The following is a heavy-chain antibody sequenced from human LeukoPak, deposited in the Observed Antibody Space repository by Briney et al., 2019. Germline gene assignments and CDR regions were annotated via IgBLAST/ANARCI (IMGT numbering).Heavy chain of an antibody. CDR2: INAGNGNT. CDR3: ARDERYCSGGSCSDYGDYGGYFDY. CDR1: GYTFTSYA. J-gene: IGHJ4*02. Sequence: ASVKVSCKASGYTFTSYAMNWVRQAPGQRLEWMGWINAGNGNTKYSQEFQGRVTITRDTSASTAYMELSSLRSEDMAVYYCARDERYCSGGSCSDYGDYGGYFDYWGQGTLVTVSS. D-gene: IGHD2-15*01. V-gene: IGHV1-3*03.